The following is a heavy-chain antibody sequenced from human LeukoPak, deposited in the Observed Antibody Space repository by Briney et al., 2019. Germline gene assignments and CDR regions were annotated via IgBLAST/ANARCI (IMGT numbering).Heavy chain of an antibody. CDR3: ARDRRAPYYGFRSGYIDHYYMDV. Sequence: GGSLRLSCAASEFTFNNYWMSWVRQAPGKGLEWVANIKQDGSEKYYVDSVKGRFTISRDNAKNSLYLQMNSLRAEDTAVYYCARDRRAPYYGFRSGYIDHYYMDVWGKGTTVTVS. J-gene: IGHJ6*03. CDR1: EFTFNNYW. V-gene: IGHV3-7*01. CDR2: IKQDGSEK. D-gene: IGHD3-3*01.